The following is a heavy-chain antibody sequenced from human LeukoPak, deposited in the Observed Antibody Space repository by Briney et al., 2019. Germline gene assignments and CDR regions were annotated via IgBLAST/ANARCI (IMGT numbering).Heavy chain of an antibody. CDR2: INPGGGTT. CDR3: ARGGFTTMVRGVIITLDAFDI. CDR1: GYSLTNYY. D-gene: IGHD3-10*01. Sequence: ASVKVSCEASGYSLTNYYLHWVRQAPGQGFEWMGIINPGGGTTTYAQKFQGRVTMTRDTSTSTVYMELSSLRSEDTAVYYCARGGFTTMVRGVIITLDAFDIWGQGTMVTVSS. V-gene: IGHV1-46*01. J-gene: IGHJ3*02.